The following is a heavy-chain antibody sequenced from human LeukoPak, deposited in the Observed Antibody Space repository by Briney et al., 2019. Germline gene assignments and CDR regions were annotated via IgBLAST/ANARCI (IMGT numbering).Heavy chain of an antibody. V-gene: IGHV3-23*01. CDR3: ARAGDAFDL. Sequence: PGGSLRLSCAASGFTFSSYAMSWVRQAPGKGLEWVSTIGGGGGSTYYADSVKGRFTISRDNSKNTLYLQMNSLRAEDTAIYYCARAGDAFDLWGQGTMVTVSS. CDR2: IGGGGGST. J-gene: IGHJ3*01. CDR1: GFTFSSYA.